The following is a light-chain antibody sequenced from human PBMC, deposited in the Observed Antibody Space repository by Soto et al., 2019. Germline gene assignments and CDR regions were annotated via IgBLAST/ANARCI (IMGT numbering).Light chain of an antibody. V-gene: IGKV3D-20*02. CDR3: QQYKNWRTPST. Sequence: EIALTHWPGTLSLSPGESATLACRASQGVXNNYLAWYPQKPGQAPRLTXXVAYXRATGIPVRFSGSGSGTDFILTISILEPEAFSGEYWQQYKNWRTPSTFGQGTRLEIK. J-gene: IGKJ5*01. CDR1: QGVXNNY. CDR2: VAY.